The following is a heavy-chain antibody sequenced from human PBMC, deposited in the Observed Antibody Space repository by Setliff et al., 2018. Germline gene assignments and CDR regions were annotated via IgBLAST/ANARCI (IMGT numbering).Heavy chain of an antibody. V-gene: IGHV5-51*01. CDR2: VYPGDSET. J-gene: IGHJ5*02. CDR1: GYSFPSYW. CDR3: GRSPGLAEGGSRFAP. Sequence: PGESLTISCEASGYSFPSYWIGWVRQMPGKGLEWMGSVYPGDSETRYSPSFQGQVTISADKSIGTAYLQWSSLKASDTAIYYCGRSPGLAEGGSRFAPWGQGTLVTASS. D-gene: IGHD6-13*01.